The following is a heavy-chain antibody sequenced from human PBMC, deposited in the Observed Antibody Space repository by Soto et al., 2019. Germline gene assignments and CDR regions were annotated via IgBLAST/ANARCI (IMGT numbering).Heavy chain of an antibody. J-gene: IGHJ6*02. Sequence: GWSLRLSFAASGFTFSSYAMSCVRQAPCKCLEWVSAISGSGGSTYYADSVKGRFTISRDNSKNTLYLQMNSLRAEDTAVYYCAKPLIAAAGNYYYYGMDVWGQGTTVTVSS. CDR2: ISGSGGST. V-gene: IGHV3-23*01. CDR1: GFTFSSYA. D-gene: IGHD6-13*01. CDR3: AKPLIAAAGNYYYYGMDV.